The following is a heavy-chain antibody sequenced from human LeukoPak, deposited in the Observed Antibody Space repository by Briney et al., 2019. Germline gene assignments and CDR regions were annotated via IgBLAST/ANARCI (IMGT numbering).Heavy chain of an antibody. Sequence: GGSLRLSCAASGFTFSSYAMNWVRQAPGKGLEWVSGISGSAGTTYYADSVKGRFTISRDNSKNTLYLQIDSLRADDTALYYCAKVINMIRGADAFDFWGQGTMVTVSS. D-gene: IGHD3-10*01. V-gene: IGHV3-23*01. CDR1: GFTFSSYA. J-gene: IGHJ3*01. CDR2: ISGSAGTT. CDR3: AKVINMIRGADAFDF.